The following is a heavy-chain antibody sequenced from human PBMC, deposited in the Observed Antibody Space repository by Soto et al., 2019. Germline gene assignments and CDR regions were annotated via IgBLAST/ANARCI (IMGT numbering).Heavy chain of an antibody. J-gene: IGHJ6*03. Sequence: SETLSLTSTVSGGSISSYYWSWIRQPPGKGLEWIGYIYYSGSTNYNPSLKSRVTISVDTSKNQFSLKLSSVTAADTAVYYCAGQYSSSSPPYYYYYYYMDVWGKGTTVTVSS. CDR1: GGSISSYY. D-gene: IGHD6-6*01. V-gene: IGHV4-59*08. CDR3: AGQYSSSSPPYYYYYYYMDV. CDR2: IYYSGST.